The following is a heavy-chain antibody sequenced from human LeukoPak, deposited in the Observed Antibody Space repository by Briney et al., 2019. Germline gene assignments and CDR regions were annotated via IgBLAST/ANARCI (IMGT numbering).Heavy chain of an antibody. V-gene: IGHV4-4*07. CDR1: GASISDSY. D-gene: IGHD4-23*01. CDR2: LYPSVST. Sequence: SETLSLTCTVSGASISDSYCSWIRQPAGKGLELIWRLYPSVSTSYNASLRSRVAMSVDTARNEIYLTLNVVTVADTAVYYCARSDCYGGNCYTFRFDRWGQGTEVLVSS. CDR3: ARSDCYGGNCYTFRFDR. J-gene: IGHJ5*02.